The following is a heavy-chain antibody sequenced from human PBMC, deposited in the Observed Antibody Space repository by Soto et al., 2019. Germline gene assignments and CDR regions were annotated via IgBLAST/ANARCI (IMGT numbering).Heavy chain of an antibody. CDR3: ARETASATTNLDY. CDR1: GFTFSDYS. Sequence: XGSLKLSCSASGFTFSDYSMNWVRQAPGKGLEWVSSITSSSAFLYYADSLKGRFTISRDNARNSLYLQMHSLRAEDTAVYYCARETASATTNLDYWGQGTLVTVSS. V-gene: IGHV3-21*01. CDR2: ITSSSAFL. D-gene: IGHD1-7*01. J-gene: IGHJ4*02.